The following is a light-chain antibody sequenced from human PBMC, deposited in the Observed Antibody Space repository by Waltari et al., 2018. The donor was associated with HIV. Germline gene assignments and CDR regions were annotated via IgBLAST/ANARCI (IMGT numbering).Light chain of an antibody. CDR2: AVT. V-gene: IGLV2-14*01. CDR3: SSYTISTTVI. CDR1: SSDVGGYNY. Sequence: QSALTQPASVSGSPGQSITISCTGTSSDVGGYNYVSWYQQYQGKAPKLMIYAVTKRPSGVSNRFSGSNSGNTASLTISGLQAEDEADYYCSSYTISTTVIFGGGTKLTVL. J-gene: IGLJ2*01.